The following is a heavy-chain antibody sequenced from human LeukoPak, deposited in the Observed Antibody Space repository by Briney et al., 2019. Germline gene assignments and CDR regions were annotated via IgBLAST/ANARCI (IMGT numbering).Heavy chain of an antibody. CDR2: INPNSGGT. Sequence: GSVKVSCKASGYTFTGYYMHWVGQAPGQGLEWMGWINPNSGGTNYAQKFQGRVTMTRDTSISTAYMELSRLRSDDTAVYYCARIGGWGRFGTMIDEYYFDYWGQGTLVTVSS. D-gene: IGHD3-22*01. J-gene: IGHJ4*02. CDR1: GYTFTGYY. CDR3: ARIGGWGRFGTMIDEYYFDY. V-gene: IGHV1-2*02.